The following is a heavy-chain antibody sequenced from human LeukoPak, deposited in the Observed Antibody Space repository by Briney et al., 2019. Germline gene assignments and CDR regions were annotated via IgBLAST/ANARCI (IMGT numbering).Heavy chain of an antibody. CDR3: TRGRQTDH. J-gene: IGHJ5*02. CDR2: IRSKTYGGTT. Sequence: PGGSLRLSCTASGFTFGDYGMKWVRQAPGKGLEWVGFIRSKTYGGTTEYAASVKGRFTISRDDSKSIAYLQLNSLKSEDTAVYYCTRGRQTDHWGQGTLVTVSS. V-gene: IGHV3-49*04. CDR1: GFTFGDYG.